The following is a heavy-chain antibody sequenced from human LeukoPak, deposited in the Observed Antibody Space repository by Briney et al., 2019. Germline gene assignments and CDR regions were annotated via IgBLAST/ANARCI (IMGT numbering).Heavy chain of an antibody. Sequence: ASVKVSCKASGYTFTSYGISWVRQAPGQGLEWMGWINAGNGNTKYSQKFQGRVTITRDTSASTAYMELSSLRSEDTAVYYCARDRSSSSWYRQPRHYYGMDVWGQGTTVTVSS. D-gene: IGHD6-13*01. J-gene: IGHJ6*02. CDR3: ARDRSSSSWYRQPRHYYGMDV. CDR1: GYTFTSYG. CDR2: INAGNGNT. V-gene: IGHV1-3*01.